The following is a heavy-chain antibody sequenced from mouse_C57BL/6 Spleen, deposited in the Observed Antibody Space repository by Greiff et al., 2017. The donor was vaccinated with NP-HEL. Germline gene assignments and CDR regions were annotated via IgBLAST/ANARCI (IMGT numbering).Heavy chain of an antibody. D-gene: IGHD2-5*01. V-gene: IGHV1-4*01. CDR1: GYTFTSYT. CDR2: ITPSSGYT. CDR3: ARDRSNPDY. J-gene: IGHJ2*01. Sequence: VQLQQSGAELARPGASVKMSCKASGYTFTSYTMHWVKQRPGQGLEWIGYITPSSGYTKYNQKFKDKATLTADKASSTAYMQLSSLTSEDSAVYYCARDRSNPDYWGQGTTLTVSS.